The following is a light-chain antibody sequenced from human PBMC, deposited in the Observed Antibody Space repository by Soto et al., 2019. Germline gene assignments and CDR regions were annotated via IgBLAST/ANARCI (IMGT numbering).Light chain of an antibody. V-gene: IGKV1-5*03. CDR3: QQLNSDPPT. Sequence: EIPMTKSPSTLSACVGDRVTIXCRASQSIKSWLAWYQQKPAKPPKLLIYEASSLESGGPPRCGGSGSATAFTPPISSRQPEDFATYYGQQLNSDPPTFAQGTKVDI. CDR2: EAS. J-gene: IGKJ1*01. CDR1: QSIKSW.